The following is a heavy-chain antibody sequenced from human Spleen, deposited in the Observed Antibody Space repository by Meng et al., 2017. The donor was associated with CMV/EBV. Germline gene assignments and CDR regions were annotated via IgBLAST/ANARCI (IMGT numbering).Heavy chain of an antibody. CDR1: GYSLTTYW. CDR2: IYPGDSDT. V-gene: IGHV5-51*01. D-gene: IGHD2/OR15-2a*01. J-gene: IGHJ4*02. Sequence: GGSLRLSCKGSGYSLTTYWIGWVRQMPGKGLEWMGIIYPGDSDTKYSPSFQGQVAISVDKSISTAYLQWSSLKASDTAIYYCARRGSGYYFFEYWGQGTLVTVSS. CDR3: ARRGSGYYFFEY.